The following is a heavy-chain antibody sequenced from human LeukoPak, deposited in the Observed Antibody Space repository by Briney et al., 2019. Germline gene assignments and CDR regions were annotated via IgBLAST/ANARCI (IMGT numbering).Heavy chain of an antibody. J-gene: IGHJ6*02. Sequence: GGSLRLSCAASGPTFSRYNMNWVRQAPGKGLEWVSGIGSGSRYLYYADSMQGRFTISRDNAKNSLYLQMNSLRDEDTAVYYCARARDMGVWGQGTTVTVSS. V-gene: IGHV3-21*01. CDR2: IGSGSRYL. CDR3: ARARDMGV. CDR1: GPTFSRYN.